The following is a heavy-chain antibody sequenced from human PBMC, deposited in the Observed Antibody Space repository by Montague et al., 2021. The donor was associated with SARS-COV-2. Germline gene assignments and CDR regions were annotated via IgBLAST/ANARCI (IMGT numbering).Heavy chain of an antibody. D-gene: IGHD3-9*01. V-gene: IGHV2-70*04. CDR3: ARSYYDILTAYYTPFDY. Sequence: PALVKPTQTLTLTCTFSGFSLSTSGMRASWIRQPPGKALEWLARIDWDDDKFYSTSLKTRLTISKDTSKNQVVLTMTKMDPVDTATYYCARSYYDILTAYYTPFDYWGQGALVTVSS. CDR2: IDWDDDK. CDR1: GFSLSTSGMR. J-gene: IGHJ4*02.